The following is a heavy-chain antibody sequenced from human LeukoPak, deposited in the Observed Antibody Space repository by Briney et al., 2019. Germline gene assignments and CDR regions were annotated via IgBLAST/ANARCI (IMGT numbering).Heavy chain of an antibody. CDR1: GGTFTSYA. V-gene: IGHV1-69*04. CDR2: IITIIGIT. D-gene: IGHD2-8*01. J-gene: IGHJ4*02. CDR3: GREVVLSSLIDY. Sequence: ASVKLSCNASGGTFTSYAISWVRQAPGQGLEWMGRIITIIGITNYAHKFQGRVTITADKSTSTAYMELSSLRSEATAVDYCGREVVLSSLIDYGGQGTLVTVSS.